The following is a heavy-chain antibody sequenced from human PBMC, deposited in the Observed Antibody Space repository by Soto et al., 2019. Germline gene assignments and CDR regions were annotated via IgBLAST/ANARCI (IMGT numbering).Heavy chain of an antibody. J-gene: IGHJ5*02. CDR2: INHSGST. D-gene: IGHD3-10*01. Sequence: PSETRSLTGAVYGGSFSGYYWSWIRQPPGKGLEWIGEINHSGSTNYNPSLKSRVTISVDTSKNQFSLKLSSVTAADTAVYYCARELGGIYGSGSYYSPWGQGTLVTVSS. CDR3: ARELGGIYGSGSYYSP. CDR1: GGSFSGYY. V-gene: IGHV4-34*01.